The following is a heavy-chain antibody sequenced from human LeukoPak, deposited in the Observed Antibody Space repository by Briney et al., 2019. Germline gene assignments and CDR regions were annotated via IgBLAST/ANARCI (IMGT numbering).Heavy chain of an antibody. CDR3: ARDGTSTDDY. CDR2: ISGNNDNP. J-gene: IGHJ4*02. Sequence: EASVKVSCKASGYTFSNFGISWVRQAPGQGLEWMGWISGNNDNPNYGQEFQGRFTVTTDSSTSTTYMELRNLRSDDTAVYYCARDGTSTDDYWGQGTLVTVSS. V-gene: IGHV1-18*01. CDR1: GYTFSNFG. D-gene: IGHD1-26*01.